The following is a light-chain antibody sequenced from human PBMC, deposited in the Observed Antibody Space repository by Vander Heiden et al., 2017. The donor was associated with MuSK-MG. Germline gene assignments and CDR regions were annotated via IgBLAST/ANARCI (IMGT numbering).Light chain of an antibody. CDR2: WAS. J-gene: IGKJ3*01. CDR1: QSVLYSSNNKNH. Sequence: DIVMIQSPDSLAVSLGARATINCKPSQSVLYSSNNKNHLAWYQQKPGQPPKLLIHWASTRESGVPDRFSGSGSGTDFTLTISSLQAEDVAVYYCQQYYSSPRTFGPGTKVDIK. CDR3: QQYYSSPRT. V-gene: IGKV4-1*01.